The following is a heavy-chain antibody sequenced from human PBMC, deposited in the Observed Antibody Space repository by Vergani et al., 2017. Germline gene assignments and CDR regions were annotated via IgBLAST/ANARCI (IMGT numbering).Heavy chain of an antibody. CDR1: GFTFSSYA. D-gene: IGHD2-8*01. CDR3: VRAPGVFWYFDL. Sequence: QVQLVESGGGVVQPGRSLRLSCAASGFTFSSYAMHWVRQAPGKGLEWVAVISYDGSNKYYADSVKGRFTISRDNSKNTLYLQMNSLRAEDTAVYYCVRAPGVFWYFDLWGRGTLVTVSS. J-gene: IGHJ2*01. V-gene: IGHV3-30-3*01. CDR2: ISYDGSNK.